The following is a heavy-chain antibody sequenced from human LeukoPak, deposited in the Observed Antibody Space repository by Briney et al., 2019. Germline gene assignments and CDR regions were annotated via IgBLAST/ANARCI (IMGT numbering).Heavy chain of an antibody. D-gene: IGHD3-10*01. CDR2: IYYSGST. CDR1: GFTFSSYA. V-gene: IGHV4-39*01. CDR3: ARTRYYYNSRSYGAPYYFDY. J-gene: IGHJ4*02. Sequence: PGGSLRLSCAASGFTFSSYAMTWVRQAPGKGLEWIGSIYYSGSTYYNSSLKSRVTISVDTSKNQFSLKLSSVTAADTAVYYCARTRYYYNSRSYGAPYYFDYWGQGTLVTVSS.